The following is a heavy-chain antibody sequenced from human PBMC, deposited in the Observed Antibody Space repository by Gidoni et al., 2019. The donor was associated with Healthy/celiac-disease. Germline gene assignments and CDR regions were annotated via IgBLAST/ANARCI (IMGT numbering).Heavy chain of an antibody. CDR1: GFTFGDYA. Sequence: EVQLVESGGGLVQPGRSLRLSCTASGFTFGDYAMSWFRQAPGKGLEWVGFIRSKAYGGTTEYAASVKGRFTISRDDSKSIAYLQMNSLKTEDTAVYYCNWNRLVLGPDAFDIWGQGTMVTVSS. CDR3: NWNRLVLGPDAFDI. CDR2: IRSKAYGGTT. V-gene: IGHV3-49*03. D-gene: IGHD1-1*01. J-gene: IGHJ3*02.